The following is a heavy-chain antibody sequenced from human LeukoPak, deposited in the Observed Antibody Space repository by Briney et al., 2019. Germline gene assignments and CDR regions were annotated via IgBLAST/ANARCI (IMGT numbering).Heavy chain of an antibody. D-gene: IGHD6-13*01. CDR3: AKTGQLDY. CDR2: IGGSGGTT. J-gene: IGHJ4*02. CDR1: GFTFSSYG. V-gene: IGHV3-23*01. Sequence: GGSLRLSCAASGFTFSSYGMHWVRQAPGKGLEWVSAIGGSGGTTFYADSVKGRFTISRDNSKNTLYLQMNSLRAEDTAVYYCAKTGQLDYWGQGTLVTVSS.